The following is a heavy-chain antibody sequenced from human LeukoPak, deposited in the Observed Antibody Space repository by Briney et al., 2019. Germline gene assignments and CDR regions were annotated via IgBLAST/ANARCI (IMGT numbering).Heavy chain of an antibody. D-gene: IGHD3-3*01. CDR3: ARVVDFWSGYFDY. Sequence: SETLSLTCTVSGGSISSGSYYWSWIRQPAGKGLEWIGRIYTSGSTNYNPSLKSRVTISVDTSKNQFSLKLSSVTAADTAVYYCARVVDFWSGYFDYWGQGTLVTVSS. CDR1: GGSISSGSYY. CDR2: IYTSGST. J-gene: IGHJ4*02. V-gene: IGHV4-61*02.